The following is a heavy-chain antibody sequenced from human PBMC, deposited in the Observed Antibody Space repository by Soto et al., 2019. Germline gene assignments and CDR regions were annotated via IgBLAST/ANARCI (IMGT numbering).Heavy chain of an antibody. D-gene: IGHD5-18*01. V-gene: IGHV4-34*01. CDR2: INHSGST. Sequence: SETLSLTCAVYGGSFSCYYWIWIRQPPGKGLEWIGEINHSGSTNYNPSLKSRVTISVDTSKNQFSLKLSSVTAADTAVYYCARNRGHSYGYLYYYYGMDVWGQGTTVTVSS. CDR3: ARNRGHSYGYLYYYYGMDV. CDR1: GGSFSCYY. J-gene: IGHJ6*02.